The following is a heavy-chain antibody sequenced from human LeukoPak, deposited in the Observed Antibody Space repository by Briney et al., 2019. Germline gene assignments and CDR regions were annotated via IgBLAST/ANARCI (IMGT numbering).Heavy chain of an antibody. J-gene: IGHJ4*02. Sequence: AESLKISCKGSGYSFTTYWIGWVRQMPGKGLEWMGMIYPGDSDTRYSPSFQGQVTISADKSISTAYLQWSSLKASDTAMYFCARAPDFETSGYYYLFGYWGQGTLVTVSS. CDR3: ARAPDFETSGYYYLFGY. V-gene: IGHV5-51*01. D-gene: IGHD3-22*01. CDR1: GYSFTTYW. CDR2: IYPGDSDT.